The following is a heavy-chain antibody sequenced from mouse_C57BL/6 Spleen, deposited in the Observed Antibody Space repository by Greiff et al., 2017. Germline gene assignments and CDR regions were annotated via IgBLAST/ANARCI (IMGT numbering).Heavy chain of an antibody. Sequence: VKVVESGPELVKPGASVKISCKASGYAFSSSWMNWVKQRPGKGLEWIGRIYPGDGDTNYNGKFKGKATLTADKSSSTAYMQLSSLTSEDSAVYFCARAAMDYWGQGTSVTVSS. CDR3: ARAAMDY. V-gene: IGHV1-82*01. CDR1: GYAFSSSW. J-gene: IGHJ4*01. CDR2: IYPGDGDT.